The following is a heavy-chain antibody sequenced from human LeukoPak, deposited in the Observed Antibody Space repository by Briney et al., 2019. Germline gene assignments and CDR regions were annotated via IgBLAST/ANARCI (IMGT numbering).Heavy chain of an antibody. CDR2: TYYRSKWYN. Sequence: SQTLSLTCAISGDSVSSNSAAWNWIRQSPSRGLECLGRTYYRSKWYNDYAVSVKSRITINPVTSKNQFSLQLNSVPPEDTAVYYCARVSIVAGPLYMDVWGKGTTVTVSS. V-gene: IGHV6-1*01. J-gene: IGHJ6*03. CDR3: ARVSIVAGPLYMDV. CDR1: GDSVSSNSAA. D-gene: IGHD6-19*01.